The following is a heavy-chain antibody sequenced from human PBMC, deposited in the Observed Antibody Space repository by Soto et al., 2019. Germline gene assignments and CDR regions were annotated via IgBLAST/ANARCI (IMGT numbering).Heavy chain of an antibody. V-gene: IGHV4-30-4*01. CDR3: ARVPRSSWSPSGFDY. CDR2: IHNSGST. J-gene: IGHJ4*02. CDR1: GGSISSGDYY. D-gene: IGHD3-10*01. Sequence: QVQLQGSGPGLVRPSQTLSLTCTVSGGSISSGDYYWSWIRQAPGKGLEWIGYIHNSGSTYYTPSLKSRVTISVDTSKNQFSLNLSSVSAADTALYYCARVPRSSWSPSGFDYWGQGTLVTVSS.